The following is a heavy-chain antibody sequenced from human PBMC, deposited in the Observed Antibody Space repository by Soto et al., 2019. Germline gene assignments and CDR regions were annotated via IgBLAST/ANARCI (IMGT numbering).Heavy chain of an antibody. D-gene: IGHD6-13*01. CDR3: AMLADSSSWYNWFDH. Sequence: QVQLVESGGGLVKPGGSLRLSCAASGFTFSDYYMSWIRQAPGKGLEWVSYISSSSSYTNYADSVKGRFTISRDNAKNSGYLQMNSLRAEDTAVYYCAMLADSSSWYNWFDHWGQGTLVTVSS. CDR1: GFTFSDYY. J-gene: IGHJ5*02. CDR2: ISSSSSYT. V-gene: IGHV3-11*05.